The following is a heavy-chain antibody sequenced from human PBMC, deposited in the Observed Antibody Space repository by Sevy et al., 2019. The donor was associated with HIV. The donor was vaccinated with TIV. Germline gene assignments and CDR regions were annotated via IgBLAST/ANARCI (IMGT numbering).Heavy chain of an antibody. CDR3: ARQVSGDGSTYYHPTNFDY. CDR2: IYPGDSDT. Sequence: GESLKISCKGSGYSFISYWIGWVRQMPGKGLEWMGIIYPGDSDTRYSPSFQGHVIISADKSTSTAYLQWSGLKASDTAMYYCARQVSGDGSTYYHPTNFDYWGQGTLVTVSS. CDR1: GYSFISYW. J-gene: IGHJ4*02. V-gene: IGHV5-51*01. D-gene: IGHD3-22*01.